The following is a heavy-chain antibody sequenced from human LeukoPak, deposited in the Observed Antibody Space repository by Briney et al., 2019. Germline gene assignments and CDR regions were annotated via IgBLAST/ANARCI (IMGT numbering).Heavy chain of an antibody. CDR2: IYTSGSI. V-gene: IGHV4-61*02. D-gene: IGHD3-3*01. Sequence: KTSETLSLTCTVSGGSISSGSYYWSWIRQPAGKGLEWIERIYTSGSINYNPSLKSRVTISVDTSKNQFSLKLSSVTAADTAVYYCARGPGDFWSGYQMDYWGQGTLVTVSS. CDR3: ARGPGDFWSGYQMDY. CDR1: GGSISSGSYY. J-gene: IGHJ4*02.